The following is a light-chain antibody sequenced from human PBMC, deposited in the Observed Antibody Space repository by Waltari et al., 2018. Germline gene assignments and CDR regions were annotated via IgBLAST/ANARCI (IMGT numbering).Light chain of an antibody. J-gene: IGKJ1*01. Sequence: DFQMTQSPSSLSASVGDRVTITCRESQYISTYLNWYQQKPGKGPKLLIYAASALQSGGPSIFSGSGSGTDFTFTISSLQLEDFATYYWQQSYDTPRTFGQGTKVEVK. CDR3: QQSYDTPRT. V-gene: IGKV1-39*01. CDR2: AAS. CDR1: QYISTY.